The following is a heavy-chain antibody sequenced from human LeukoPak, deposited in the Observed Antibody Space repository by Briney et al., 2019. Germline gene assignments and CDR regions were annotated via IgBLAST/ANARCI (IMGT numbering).Heavy chain of an antibody. CDR1: GGSISSYY. V-gene: IGHV4-59*01. Sequence: SETLSLTCTVSGGSISSYYWSWIRQPPGKGLEWIGYIYYSGSTNYNPSLKSRVTISVDTSKNRFSLKLSSVTAADTALYYCARHLGFCSTTSCYPWFDPWGQGTLVTVSS. D-gene: IGHD2-2*01. CDR2: IYYSGST. CDR3: ARHLGFCSTTSCYPWFDP. J-gene: IGHJ5*02.